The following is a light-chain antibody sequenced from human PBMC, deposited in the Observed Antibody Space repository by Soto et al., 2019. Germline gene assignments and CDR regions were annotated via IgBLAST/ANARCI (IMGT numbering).Light chain of an antibody. CDR1: SSNIGAGYD. CDR3: QSYDSSLSGSV. J-gene: IGLJ3*02. CDR2: GNS. Sequence: QSVLTQPPSVSGAPGQRVTIYCTGSSSNIGAGYDVHWYQQLPGTAPKLLIYGNSNRPSGVPDRFSGAKSGTSASLAITGLHAEDEADYYCQSYDSSLSGSVFGGGTKLTVL. V-gene: IGLV1-40*01.